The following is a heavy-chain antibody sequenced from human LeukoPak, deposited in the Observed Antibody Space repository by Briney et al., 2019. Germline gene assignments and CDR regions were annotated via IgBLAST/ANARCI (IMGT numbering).Heavy chain of an antibody. CDR3: ARDSPYLDY. CDR2: ISSNGGST. V-gene: IGHV3-64*01. J-gene: IGHJ4*02. Sequence: PGGSLRLSCAASGFTFSNYAMRWVRQAPGKGLEYVSAISSNGGSTDYANSVKGRFTISRDNSKNTLYLQMGSLRAEDMAVYHCARDSPYLDYWGQGTLVTVSS. D-gene: IGHD3-10*01. CDR1: GFTFSNYA.